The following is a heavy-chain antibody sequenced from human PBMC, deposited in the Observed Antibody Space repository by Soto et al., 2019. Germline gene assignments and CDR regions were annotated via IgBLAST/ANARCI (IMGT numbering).Heavy chain of an antibody. V-gene: IGHV1-8*01. CDR2: MDPKNGDT. Sequence: QVQLVQSGAEVQKPGASMRVSCKASGNFFLAYQFNWVRQVPGQGLEWMGWMDPKNGDTDYSQKFQGRVSMTGNTSISTAYLEWSSLRPDDTAIYYCARETAVGRSELLTRSRGDYYDMALGGQGTTVTVAS. D-gene: IGHD3-9*01. J-gene: IGHJ6*02. CDR3: ARETAVGRSELLTRSRGDYYDMAL. CDR1: GNFFLAYQ.